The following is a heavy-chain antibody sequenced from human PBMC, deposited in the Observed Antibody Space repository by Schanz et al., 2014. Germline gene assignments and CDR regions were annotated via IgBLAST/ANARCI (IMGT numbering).Heavy chain of an antibody. CDR3: ARDAADFYDVLTEEDY. V-gene: IGHV1-18*01. CDR1: GYTFTTYA. CDR2: ISVYTGNT. D-gene: IGHD3-9*01. Sequence: QVQLVQSGAEVKKPGASVRVSCKASGYTFTTYAMSWVRQAPGQGLEWVGWISVYTGNTKYGQKVQGRVTMTADTYTTTAYMELRSLRADDAAVYYCARDAADFYDVLTEEDYWGQGTLVTVSS. J-gene: IGHJ4*02.